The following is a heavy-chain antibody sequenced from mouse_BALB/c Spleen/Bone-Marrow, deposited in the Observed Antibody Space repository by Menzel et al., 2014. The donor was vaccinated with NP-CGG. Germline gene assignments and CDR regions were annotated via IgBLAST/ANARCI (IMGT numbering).Heavy chain of an antibody. CDR3: ASSPFGYFDY. D-gene: IGHD6-1*01. CDR1: AFIFSSVG. CDR2: ISSGSSTI. J-gene: IGHJ2*01. V-gene: IGHV5-17*02. Sequence: EGKVVESRRGLAPPVGSRNLFCASSAFIFSSVGMHWVRQAPEKGPEWVACISSGSSTIYYADTVKSRFAIARDNPKNTLFLQMTRLRSEDTALSSCASSPFGYFDYWGQGTTLTVSS.